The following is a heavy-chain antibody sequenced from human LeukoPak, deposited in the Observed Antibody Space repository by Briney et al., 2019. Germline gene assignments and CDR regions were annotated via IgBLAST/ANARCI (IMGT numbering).Heavy chain of an antibody. CDR3: ARDSIAAAALGDAFDI. Sequence: ASVKVSCKASGYTFTSYYMHWVRQAPGQGLEWMGIINPSGGSTSYAQKFQGRVTITADESTSTAYMELSSLRSEDTAVYYCARDSIAAAALGDAFDIWGQGTMVTVSS. CDR1: GYTFTSYY. CDR2: INPSGGST. D-gene: IGHD6-13*01. V-gene: IGHV1-46*01. J-gene: IGHJ3*02.